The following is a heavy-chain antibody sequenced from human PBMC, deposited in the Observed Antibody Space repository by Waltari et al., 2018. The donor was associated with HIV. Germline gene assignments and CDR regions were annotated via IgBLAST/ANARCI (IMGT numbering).Heavy chain of an antibody. D-gene: IGHD3-10*01. V-gene: IGHV3-7*01. Sequence: EVQVVESGGGLVQPGGSLRLSCVAYGFNFSTYWMSWVRQSHVKGLEWVANRDQDGSDKYYLDSVKGRFTISRDNAKNSLSLQMSSLRAEDTAVYYCASPRSGFWGQGTRVTVSS. CDR2: RDQDGSDK. CDR1: GFNFSTYW. CDR3: ASPRSGF. J-gene: IGHJ4*02.